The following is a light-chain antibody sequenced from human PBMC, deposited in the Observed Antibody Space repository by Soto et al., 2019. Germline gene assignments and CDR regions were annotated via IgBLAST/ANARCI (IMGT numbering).Light chain of an antibody. Sequence: QSVLTQPPSASGSPGQSVTISCTGTSSDVGDYNYVSWYQQHPGKAPKLMIYEVSKRPSGVPDRFSGSKSGNTASLTVSGLQAEDEADYYCSSYAGSNKFLFGGGTQLTVL. V-gene: IGLV2-8*01. CDR3: SSYAGSNKFL. CDR1: SSDVGDYNY. J-gene: IGLJ2*01. CDR2: EVS.